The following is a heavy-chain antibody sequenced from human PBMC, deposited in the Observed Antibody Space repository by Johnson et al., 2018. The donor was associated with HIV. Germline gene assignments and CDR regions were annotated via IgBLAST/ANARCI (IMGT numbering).Heavy chain of an antibody. Sequence: QVQLVESGGGVVQPGRSLRLSCAASGFTFSSYSMHWVRQAPGKGLEWVAVISYDGTKKYHAESVWDRFSISKDNSKNTLFLQMNSLRVEDTAVYYCAKGGYNWKFDGFDIWGQGTMVTVSS. D-gene: IGHD1-20*01. CDR1: GFTFSSYS. CDR2: ISYDGTKK. CDR3: AKGGYNWKFDGFDI. J-gene: IGHJ3*02. V-gene: IGHV3-30*04.